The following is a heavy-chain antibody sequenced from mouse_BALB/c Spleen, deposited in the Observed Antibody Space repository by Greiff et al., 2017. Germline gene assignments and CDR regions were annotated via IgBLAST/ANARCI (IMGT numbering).Heavy chain of an antibody. CDR3: ARRGGPGDY. V-gene: IGHV5-12-1*01. Sequence: EVNLVESGGGLVKPGGSLKLSCAASGFAFSSYDMSWVRQTPEKRLEWVAYISSGGGSTYYPDTVKGRFTISRDNAKNTLYLQMSSLKSEDTAMYYCARRGGPGDYWGQGTSVTVSS. CDR2: ISSGGGST. CDR1: GFAFSSYD. J-gene: IGHJ4*01.